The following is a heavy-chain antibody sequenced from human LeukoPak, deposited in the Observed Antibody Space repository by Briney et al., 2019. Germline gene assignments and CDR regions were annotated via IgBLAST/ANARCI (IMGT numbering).Heavy chain of an antibody. V-gene: IGHV4-34*01. J-gene: IGHJ6*03. Sequence: PSETLSLTCAVYGGSFSGYYWSWIRQPPGKGLEWIGEINHSGSTNYNPSLKSRVTISVDTSKNQFSLKLSSVTAADTAMYYCARVKDPGGYYYYYYMDVWGKGTTVTVS. CDR2: INHSGST. CDR1: GGSFSGYY. CDR3: ARVKDPGGYYYYYYMDV. D-gene: IGHD3-16*01.